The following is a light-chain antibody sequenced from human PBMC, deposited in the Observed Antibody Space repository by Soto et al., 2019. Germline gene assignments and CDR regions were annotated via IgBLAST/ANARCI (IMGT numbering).Light chain of an antibody. Sequence: QSALTQPASLSGSPGESITISCTGTSSDVGGYNSVSWYQHHPGKAPNLILYDVGDRPSGVSYRFSGSKSGNTASLTIPGLQAADEADYFCSSFTSSMTNVFGSGTKLTVL. CDR2: DVG. V-gene: IGLV2-14*03. J-gene: IGLJ1*01. CDR3: SSFTSSMTNV. CDR1: SSDVGGYNS.